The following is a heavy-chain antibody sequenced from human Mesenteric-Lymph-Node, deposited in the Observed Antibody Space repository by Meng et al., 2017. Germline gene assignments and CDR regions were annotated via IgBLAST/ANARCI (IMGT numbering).Heavy chain of an antibody. J-gene: IGHJ4*02. Sequence: SETLSLTCSVSGASVSGYCWSWVRQPPGKGLEWIGYVCDSGGTNYNPSLKSRLTMSKDTSKNHFSLKLSSVTAADTATYYCGRDNWGSIDYWGQGMLVTVS. CDR3: GRDNWGSIDY. D-gene: IGHD3-16*01. CDR2: VCDSGGT. CDR1: GASVSGYC. V-gene: IGHV4-59*02.